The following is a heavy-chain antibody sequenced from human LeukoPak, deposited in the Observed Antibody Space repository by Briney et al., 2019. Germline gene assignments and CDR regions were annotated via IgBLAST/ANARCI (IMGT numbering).Heavy chain of an antibody. CDR3: ARDRYGDYIGSDY. D-gene: IGHD4-17*01. Sequence: GGSLRLSCVASGFTFSSYAMSWVRQAPGKGLEWVANIKQDGSEKYYVDSVKGRFTISRDNAKNSLYLQMNSLRAEDTAVYYCARDRYGDYIGSDYWGQGTLVTVSS. V-gene: IGHV3-7*01. CDR2: IKQDGSEK. J-gene: IGHJ4*02. CDR1: GFTFSSYA.